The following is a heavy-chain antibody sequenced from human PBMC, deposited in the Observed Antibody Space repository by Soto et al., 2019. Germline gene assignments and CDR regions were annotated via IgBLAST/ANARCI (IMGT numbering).Heavy chain of an antibody. D-gene: IGHD6-6*01. J-gene: IGHJ6*02. Sequence: PGGSLRLSCAASGFTFSNYGMNWVRQAPGKGLEWLSYISSSSTMYYADSVKGRFTISRDNAKNSLFLQMNSLRDEDTAIYYCARDHVAARILSGGYYYGLDVWGQGTTVTVSS. CDR1: GFTFSNYG. CDR2: ISSSSTM. V-gene: IGHV3-48*02. CDR3: ARDHVAARILSGGYYYGLDV.